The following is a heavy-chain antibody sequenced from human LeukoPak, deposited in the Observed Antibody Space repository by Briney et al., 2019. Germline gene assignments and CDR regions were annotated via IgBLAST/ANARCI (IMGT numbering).Heavy chain of an antibody. D-gene: IGHD2-2*01. CDR1: GFTFSYYG. J-gene: IGHJ4*02. CDR2: IRYDGSNQ. V-gene: IGHV3-33*01. Sequence: PGGSLRLSCAASGFTFSYYGMHWVRQAPGKGLEWVAGIRYDGSNQYHADSVKGRFTISRDNPRNTLYLQMNSLRAEDTAVYYCARDDCSSTTCYAYWGQGTLVTVSS. CDR3: ARDDCSSTTCYAY.